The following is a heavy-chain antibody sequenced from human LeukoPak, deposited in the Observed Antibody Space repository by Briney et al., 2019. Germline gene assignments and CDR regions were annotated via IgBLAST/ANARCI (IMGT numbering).Heavy chain of an antibody. V-gene: IGHV1-46*01. D-gene: IGHD5-18*01. CDR2: INPSGGST. Sequence: ASVKVSCKASGYTFTRYYVHWVRQAPGRWLEWMGIINPSGGSTSYAQTFQGRVTMTRDTSTSTVYMELSSLRSEDTAVYYCARDRNNVDTAMVYDYWGQGTLVTVSS. CDR3: ARDRNNVDTAMVYDY. J-gene: IGHJ4*02. CDR1: GYTFTRYY.